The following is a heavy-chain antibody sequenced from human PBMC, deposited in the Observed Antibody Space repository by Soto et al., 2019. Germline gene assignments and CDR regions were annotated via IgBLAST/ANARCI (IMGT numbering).Heavy chain of an antibody. CDR3: ARVRWLRAVYYFDY. J-gene: IGHJ4*02. Sequence: PSETLSLTCAVYGGSFSGYYWSWIRQPPGKGLEWIGEINHSGSTNYNPSLKSRVTISVDTSKNQFSLKLSSVTAADTAVYYCARVRWLRAVYYFDYWGKGTLVTVSS. CDR2: INHSGST. V-gene: IGHV4-34*01. CDR1: GGSFSGYY. D-gene: IGHD4-17*01.